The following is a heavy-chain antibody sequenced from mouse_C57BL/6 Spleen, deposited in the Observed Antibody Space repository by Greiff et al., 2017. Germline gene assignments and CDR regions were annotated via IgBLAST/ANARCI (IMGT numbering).Heavy chain of an antibody. V-gene: IGHV1-72*01. J-gene: IGHJ4*01. CDR2: IDPNSGGT. D-gene: IGHD2-1*01. CDR1: GYTFTSYW. Sequence: QVQLQQPGAELVKPGASVKLSCKASGYTFTSYWMHWVKQRPGRGLEWIGRIDPNSGGTKYNEKFKSKATLTVDKPSSTAYMQLSRLTSEDSAVYYCARSIYYGNYGEGAMDYWGQGTSVTVSS. CDR3: ARSIYYGNYGEGAMDY.